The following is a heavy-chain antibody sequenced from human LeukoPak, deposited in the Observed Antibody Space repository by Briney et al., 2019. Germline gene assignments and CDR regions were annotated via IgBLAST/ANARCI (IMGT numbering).Heavy chain of an antibody. J-gene: IGHJ4*02. Sequence: PGGSLRLSCVASGFTFSSYEMNWVRQAPGKGLEWVSYISSSGSTIYYADSVKGRFTISRDNAKNSLYLQMNSLRAEDTAVYYCARGNPIAVAGPSDYWGQGTLVTVSS. CDR1: GFTFSSYE. CDR2: ISSSGSTI. CDR3: ARGNPIAVAGPSDY. V-gene: IGHV3-48*03. D-gene: IGHD6-19*01.